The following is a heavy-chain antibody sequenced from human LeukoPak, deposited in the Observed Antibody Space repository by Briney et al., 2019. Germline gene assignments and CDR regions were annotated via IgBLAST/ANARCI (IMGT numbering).Heavy chain of an antibody. D-gene: IGHD3-22*01. J-gene: IGHJ2*01. CDR1: GGFISSIPYY. V-gene: IGHV4-39*01. Sequence: SETLSLTCTVSGGFISSIPYYWGWIRHPPGKGLEWIGSISHTGSTFYDPSLRSRVTISVDTSKNQFSLKLRFVTAADTAVYYCASPPQDSSGNWGWYFDFWGRGTLVTVSS. CDR2: ISHTGST. CDR3: ASPPQDSSGNWGWYFDF.